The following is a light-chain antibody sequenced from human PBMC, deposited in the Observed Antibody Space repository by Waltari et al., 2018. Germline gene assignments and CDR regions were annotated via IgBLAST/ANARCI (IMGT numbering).Light chain of an antibody. CDR1: QSLVHSDGNTS. Sequence: DVVMTQSPLSLPVTLGQPASISCRSSQSLVHSDGNTSLNWFHQRPGQSPRRLIYNVSNRDSGVPDRFSGSGSGTDFTLKITRVEAEDVGFYYCMQATHWPRTFGQGTKVEVK. J-gene: IGKJ1*01. CDR2: NVS. V-gene: IGKV2-30*02. CDR3: MQATHWPRT.